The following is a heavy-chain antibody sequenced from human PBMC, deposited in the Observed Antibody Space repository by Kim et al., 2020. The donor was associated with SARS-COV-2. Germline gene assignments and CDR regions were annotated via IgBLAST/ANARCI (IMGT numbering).Heavy chain of an antibody. CDR1: GGSISSGGYY. D-gene: IGHD2-2*01. CDR3: ARGPYCSSTSCQGSHFDY. CDR2: IYYSGST. Sequence: SETLSLTCTVSGGSISSGGYYWSWIRQHPGKGLEWIGYIYYSGSTYYNPSLKSRVTISVDTSKNQFSLKLSSVTAADTAVYYCARGPYCSSTSCQGSHFDYWGQGTLVTVSS. J-gene: IGHJ4*02. V-gene: IGHV4-31*03.